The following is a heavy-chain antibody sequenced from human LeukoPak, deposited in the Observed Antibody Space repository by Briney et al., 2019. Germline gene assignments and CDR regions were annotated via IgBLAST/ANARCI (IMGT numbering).Heavy chain of an antibody. J-gene: IGHJ4*02. CDR2: ISGSSDYI. D-gene: IGHD1-26*01. CDR1: GFTFSTYT. V-gene: IGHV3-21*01. Sequence: GGSLRLSCAASGFTFSTYTMNWVRQAPGKGLEWVSSISGSSDYIFYADSVKGRFTISRDNAKNSLYLQMNSLRAEDTALYYCARDTVGVTDYWGQGTLVTVSS. CDR3: ARDTVGVTDY.